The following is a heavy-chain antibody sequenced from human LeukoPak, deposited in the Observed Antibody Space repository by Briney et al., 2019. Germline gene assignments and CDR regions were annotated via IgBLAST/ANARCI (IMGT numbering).Heavy chain of an antibody. J-gene: IGHJ4*02. CDR1: GFTFSSYA. CDR3: AREGLRYFDWLLYHFDY. V-gene: IGHV3-30*04. Sequence: GGSLRLSCAASGFTFSSYALHWVRQAPGKGLEWVAVISYDGSNKYYADSVKGRFTISRDNSENTLYLQMNSLRAEDTAVYYCAREGLRYFDWLLYHFDYWGQGTLVTVSS. CDR2: ISYDGSNK. D-gene: IGHD3-9*01.